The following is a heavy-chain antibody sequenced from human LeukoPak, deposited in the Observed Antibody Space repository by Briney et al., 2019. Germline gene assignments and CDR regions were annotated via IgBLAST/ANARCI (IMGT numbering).Heavy chain of an antibody. D-gene: IGHD5-12*01. CDR3: AREGSGYEYYYYGVDV. V-gene: IGHV1-69*13. CDR2: IIPILGTA. Sequence: SVKVSCKASGGTFSSYAISWVRQAPGQGLEWMGGIIPILGTANYAQKFQGRVTITADESTSTAYMELSSLRSKDTAVYYCAREGSGYEYYYYGVDVWGQGTTVTVSS. CDR1: GGTFSSYA. J-gene: IGHJ6*02.